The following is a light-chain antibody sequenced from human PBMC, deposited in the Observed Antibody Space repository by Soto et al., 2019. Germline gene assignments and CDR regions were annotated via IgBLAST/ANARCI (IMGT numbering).Light chain of an antibody. V-gene: IGKV3-15*01. Sequence: EIVMTQSPATLSVSPGERSTLSCRASQSVSSNLAWYQQKAGQAPRLLMYGASTRAIGIPGRFSGSGSGTDFTLTISSLEPEDFAVYYCQQRSNWPWTFGQGTKVDIK. CDR3: QQRSNWPWT. J-gene: IGKJ1*01. CDR1: QSVSSN. CDR2: GAS.